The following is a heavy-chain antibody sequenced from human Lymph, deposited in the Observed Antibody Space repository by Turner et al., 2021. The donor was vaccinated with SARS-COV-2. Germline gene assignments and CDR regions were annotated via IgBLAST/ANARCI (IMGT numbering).Heavy chain of an antibody. V-gene: IGHV3-43*02. Sequence: GESGGGVVQPGGSLRLSCAASGVTFDDYAMHWVRQAPGKGLEWVSLISGDGGGTYYADSVKGRFTISRDNSKNSLSLQMNSLRAEDTALYYCAKDPGYCSGGSCYSRTYFDFWGQGTLVTVSA. D-gene: IGHD2-15*01. CDR2: ISGDGGGT. CDR1: GVTFDDYA. CDR3: AKDPGYCSGGSCYSRTYFDF. J-gene: IGHJ4*02.